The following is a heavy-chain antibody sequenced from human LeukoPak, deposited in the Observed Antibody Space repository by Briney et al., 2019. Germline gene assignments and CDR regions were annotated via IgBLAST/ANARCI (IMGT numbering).Heavy chain of an antibody. Sequence: GRSLRLSCAASGFSLDDYAMHWVRQAPGKDLEWVSGISWNSGNIGYADSVKGRFTISRDNAKNSLYLQMNSLRAEDTALYYCAKDHSYGSGSYLDYWGQGTLVTVSS. D-gene: IGHD3-10*01. CDR3: AKDHSYGSGSYLDY. CDR2: ISWNSGNI. J-gene: IGHJ4*02. CDR1: GFSLDDYA. V-gene: IGHV3-9*01.